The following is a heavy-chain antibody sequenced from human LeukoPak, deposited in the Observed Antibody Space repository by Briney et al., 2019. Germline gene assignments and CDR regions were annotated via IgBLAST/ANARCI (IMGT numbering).Heavy chain of an antibody. CDR2: IWYDGSNK. Sequence: GGSLRLSCAASGFTFSSYGMHWVRQAPGKGLEWVAVIWYDGSNKYYADSVKGRFTISRDNSKNTLYLQMNSLRAEDTAVYYRARDAVRSGGYCSSTSCLSGYFQHWGQGTLVTVSS. J-gene: IGHJ1*01. V-gene: IGHV3-33*01. CDR1: GFTFSSYG. D-gene: IGHD2-2*01. CDR3: ARDAVRSGGYCSSTSCLSGYFQH.